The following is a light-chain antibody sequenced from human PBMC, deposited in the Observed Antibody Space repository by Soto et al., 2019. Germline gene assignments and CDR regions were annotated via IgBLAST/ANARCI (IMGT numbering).Light chain of an antibody. CDR1: QSLGSW. J-gene: IGKJ2*01. CDR3: QQYNSYPVT. CDR2: DAS. Sequence: DIHMTQSPSTLSASVGDTVTITCRASQSLGSWLAWYQQKPGKAPKLLIYDASSLESGVPSRFSGSGSGTEFTLTISSLQPDDFATYYCQQYNSYPVTFGQGTKLEIK. V-gene: IGKV1-5*01.